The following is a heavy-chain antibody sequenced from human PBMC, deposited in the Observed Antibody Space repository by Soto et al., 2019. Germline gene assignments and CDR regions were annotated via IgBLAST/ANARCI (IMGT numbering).Heavy chain of an antibody. CDR2: MNPNNGDT. D-gene: IGHD3-3*01. J-gene: IGHJ4*02. V-gene: IGHV1-8*01. Sequence: QVQLVQSGAEVKKPGASVKVSCKVSGYTFTSYDINWVRQATGQGLEWMGWMNPNNGDTGYAQKFQGRVTLTRNTSRSTAYMELSSLRSEDTAVYYCASGRYFWCGGARNWGQGTLVTVSS. CDR1: GYTFTSYD. CDR3: ASGRYFWCGGARN.